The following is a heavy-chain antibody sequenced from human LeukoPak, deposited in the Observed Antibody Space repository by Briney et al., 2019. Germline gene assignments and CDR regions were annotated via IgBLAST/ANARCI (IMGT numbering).Heavy chain of an antibody. V-gene: IGHV4-30-4*01. CDR2: IYYSGST. CDR3: ARDWAVTTSVDYYYGMDV. D-gene: IGHD4-17*01. CDR1: GGSISSSDYY. Sequence: KPSETLSLTCTVSGGSISSSDYYWSWIRQPPGKGLEWIGYIYYSGSTYYNPSLKSRVTISVDTSKNQFSLKLSSVTAADTAVYYCARDWAVTTSVDYYYGMDVWGQGTTVTVSS. J-gene: IGHJ6*02.